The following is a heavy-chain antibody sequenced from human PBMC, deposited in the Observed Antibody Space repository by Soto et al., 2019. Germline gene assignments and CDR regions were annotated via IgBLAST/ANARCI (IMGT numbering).Heavy chain of an antibody. CDR3: AKDQGGSYFPYYYCGMDV. Sequence: SLRLSCAASGFTFSSYGMHWVRQAPGKGLEWVAVISYDGSNKYYADSVKGRFTISRDNSKNTLYLQMNSLRAEDTAVYYCAKDQGGSYFPYYYCGMDVWGQGTTVTVSS. CDR2: ISYDGSNK. D-gene: IGHD1-26*01. V-gene: IGHV3-30*18. CDR1: GFTFSSYG. J-gene: IGHJ6*02.